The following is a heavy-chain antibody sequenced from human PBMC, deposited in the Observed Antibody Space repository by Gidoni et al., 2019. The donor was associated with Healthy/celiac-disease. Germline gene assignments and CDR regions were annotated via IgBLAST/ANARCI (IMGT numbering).Heavy chain of an antibody. CDR1: GGSISSGGYS. V-gene: IGHV4-30-2*01. Sequence: QLQLQESGSGLVKPSQTLSLTCAVPGGSISSGGYSWRWIRQPPGKGLEWIGYIYHSGSTYYNPSLKSRVTISVDRSKNQFSLKLSSVTAADTAVYYCARGDFWSGDFDYWGQGTLVTVSS. CDR3: ARGDFWSGDFDY. CDR2: IYHSGST. J-gene: IGHJ4*02. D-gene: IGHD3-3*01.